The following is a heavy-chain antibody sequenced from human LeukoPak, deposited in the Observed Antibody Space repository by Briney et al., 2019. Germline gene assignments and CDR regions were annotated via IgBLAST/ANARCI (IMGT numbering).Heavy chain of an antibody. Sequence: SETLSLTCTVSGGSLSSYYWNWIRQPPGEGLEWIGDMYYSGSTNYNPSFKSRVTISVDTSKNQVFLKLSSVSAADTAVYYCARGCSSISCYNNWFDPWGQGTLVTVSS. CDR1: GGSLSSYY. V-gene: IGHV4-59*01. CDR2: MYYSGST. D-gene: IGHD2-2*01. CDR3: ARGCSSISCYNNWFDP. J-gene: IGHJ5*02.